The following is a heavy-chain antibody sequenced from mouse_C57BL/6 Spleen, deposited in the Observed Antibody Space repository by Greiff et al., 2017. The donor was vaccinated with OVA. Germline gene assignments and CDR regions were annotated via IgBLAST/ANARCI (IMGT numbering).Heavy chain of an antibody. CDR3: ARRGYYYAMDY. Sequence: EVQLQQSGPELVKPGASVKLSCKASGYTFTDYYMNWVKQSHGKSLEWIGDINPNNGGTSYNQKFKGKATLTVDKSSSTAYMELRSLTSEDSAVYYYARRGYYYAMDYWGQGTSVTVSS. J-gene: IGHJ4*01. CDR1: GYTFTDYY. V-gene: IGHV1-26*01. CDR2: INPNNGGT.